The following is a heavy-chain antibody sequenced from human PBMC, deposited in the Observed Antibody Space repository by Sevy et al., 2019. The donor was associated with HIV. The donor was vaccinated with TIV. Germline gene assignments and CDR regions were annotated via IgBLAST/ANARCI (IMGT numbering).Heavy chain of an antibody. CDR1: GFTFSSYY. Sequence: GGSLRLSCVAXGFTFSSYYMSWVRQAPGRGPECVAKIRPDGSEKYYVDSVKGRFTVSRDNAKNSLSLQMDSLRAEDTAVYYCGREDXWRFDYWGQGSLVTVSS. CDR2: IRPDGSEK. V-gene: IGHV3-7*01. J-gene: IGHJ4*02. CDR3: GREDXWRFDY.